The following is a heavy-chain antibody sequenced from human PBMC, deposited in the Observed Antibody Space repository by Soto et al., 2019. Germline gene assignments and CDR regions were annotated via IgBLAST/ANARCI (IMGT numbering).Heavy chain of an antibody. V-gene: IGHV4-4*07. J-gene: IGHJ5*02. CDR3: ARNYLEDWFDP. D-gene: IGHD3-10*01. CDR2: IYISGST. CDR1: GGSISSYY. Sequence: SETLSLTCTVSGGSISSYYWSWIRQPAGKGLECIGRIYISGSTNYNPSLKSRATMSVDTSKNQFSLKLSSVTAADTAVYYCARNYLEDWFDPWGQGTLVTVSS.